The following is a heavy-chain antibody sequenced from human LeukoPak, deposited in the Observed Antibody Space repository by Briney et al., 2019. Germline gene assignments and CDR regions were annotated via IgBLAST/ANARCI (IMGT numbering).Heavy chain of an antibody. CDR3: ARGYCSGGSCLTDYGMDV. Sequence: ASVKVSCKASGYTFTSYYMHWVRQAPGQGLEWMGIINPRGGSTSYAQKFQGRVTMTRDTSTSTVYMELSSLRSEDTAVYYCARGYCSGGSCLTDYGMDVWGKGTTVTVSS. CDR1: GYTFTSYY. J-gene: IGHJ6*04. D-gene: IGHD2-15*01. V-gene: IGHV1-46*01. CDR2: INPRGGST.